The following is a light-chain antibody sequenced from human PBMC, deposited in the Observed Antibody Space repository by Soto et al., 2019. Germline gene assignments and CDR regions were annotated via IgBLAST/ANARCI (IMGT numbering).Light chain of an antibody. CDR1: QRISTW. CDR2: AAS. V-gene: IGKV1-27*01. Sequence: DIQMTQSPSTLSASVGDGVTITCRASQRISTWLAWYQQKPGKVPKLLIYAASTLQSGVPSRFSGSGSGTDFTLTISSVQPEDFATYYCQQTYSSPRTFGQGTKVDIK. CDR3: QQTYSSPRT. J-gene: IGKJ1*01.